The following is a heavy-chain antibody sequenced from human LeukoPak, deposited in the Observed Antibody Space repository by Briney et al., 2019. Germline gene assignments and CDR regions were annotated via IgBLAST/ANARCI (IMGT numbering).Heavy chain of an antibody. CDR2: IYYSGST. V-gene: IGHV4-39*02. Sequence: PSETLSLTCTVSGGSISSSSYYWGWIRQPPGKGLEWIGSIYYSGSTYYNPSLKSRVTISVDTSKNQSSLKLSSVTAADTAVYYCARDEGSSWIKRLDYWGQGTLVTVSS. CDR3: ARDEGSSWIKRLDY. CDR1: GGSISSSSYY. J-gene: IGHJ4*02. D-gene: IGHD6-13*01.